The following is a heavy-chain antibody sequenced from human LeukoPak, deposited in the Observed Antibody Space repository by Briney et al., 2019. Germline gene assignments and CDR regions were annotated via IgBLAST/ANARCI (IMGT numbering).Heavy chain of an antibody. D-gene: IGHD2-2*01. CDR3: ANYCSSTSCSGTFNDAFDI. V-gene: IGHV1-18*01. CDR2: ISAYNGNT. CDR1: GYTFTSYG. Sequence: ASVKVSCKASGYTFTSYGISWVRQAPGQGLEWMGWISAYNGNTNYAQKLRGRVTMTTDTSTSTAYMELRSLRSDDTAVYYCANYCSSTSCSGTFNDAFDIWGQGTMVTVSS. J-gene: IGHJ3*02.